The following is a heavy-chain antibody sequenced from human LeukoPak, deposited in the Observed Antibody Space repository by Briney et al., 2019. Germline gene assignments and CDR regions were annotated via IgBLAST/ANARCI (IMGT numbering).Heavy chain of an antibody. J-gene: IGHJ4*02. CDR2: IYYSGST. D-gene: IGHD3-3*01. Sequence: SSETLSLTCTVSGGSISSSSYYWGWIRQPPGKGLEWIGSIYYSGSTYYNPSLKSRVTISVDTSKNQFSLKLSSVTAADTAVYYSATNGRITIFGVVNQFFDYWGQGTLVTVSS. CDR3: ATNGRITIFGVVNQFFDY. CDR1: GGSISSSSYY. V-gene: IGHV4-39*01.